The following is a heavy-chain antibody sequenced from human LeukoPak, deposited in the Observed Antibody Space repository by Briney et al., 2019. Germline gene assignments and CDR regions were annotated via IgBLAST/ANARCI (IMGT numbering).Heavy chain of an antibody. CDR2: ISWNSVSI. Sequence: GGSLRLSCAASGFTFDNYAMHWVRQAPGKGLEWVSGISWNSVSIGYADSVKGRFTISRDNAKNSLYLQMNSLRGEDTAVYHCAKTGFQFGYYYYYMDVWGKGTTVTVSS. J-gene: IGHJ6*03. D-gene: IGHD1-14*01. V-gene: IGHV3-9*01. CDR3: AKTGFQFGYYYYYMDV. CDR1: GFTFDNYA.